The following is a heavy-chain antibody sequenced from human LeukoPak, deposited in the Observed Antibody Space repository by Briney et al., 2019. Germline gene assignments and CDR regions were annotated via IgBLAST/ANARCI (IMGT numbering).Heavy chain of an antibody. V-gene: IGHV4-34*01. J-gene: IGHJ4*02. CDR3: ARDGGLYAIPVLDY. CDR1: GGSFSGYY. D-gene: IGHD2-8*02. CDR2: INHSGST. Sequence: SETLSLTCAVYGGSFSGYYWSWIRQPPGKGLEWIGEINHSGSTNYNPSLKSRVTISVDTSKNQLSLKLSSVTAADTAVYYCARDGGLYAIPVLDYWGQGTLVTVSS.